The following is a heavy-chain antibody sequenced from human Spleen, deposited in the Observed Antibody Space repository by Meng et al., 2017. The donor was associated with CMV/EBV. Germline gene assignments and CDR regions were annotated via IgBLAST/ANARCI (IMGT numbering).Heavy chain of an antibody. CDR1: GFTFSRYD. Sequence: GESLKISCAASGFTFSRYDMYWVRQAPGKGLEWVAFIRYDGSNKFYADSVKGRFTISRDNSKNTLYLQMNSLRAEDTAVYYCARETSIAAAGLYYYGMDVWGQGTTVTVSS. J-gene: IGHJ6*02. V-gene: IGHV3-30*02. CDR3: ARETSIAAAGLYYYGMDV. D-gene: IGHD6-13*01. CDR2: IRYDGSNK.